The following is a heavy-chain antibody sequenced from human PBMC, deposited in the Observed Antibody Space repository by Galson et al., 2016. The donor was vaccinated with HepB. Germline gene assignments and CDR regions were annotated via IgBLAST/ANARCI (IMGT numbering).Heavy chain of an antibody. V-gene: IGHV4-39*01. CDR3: ARHFSWSRGQWLVGGTSWFDP. D-gene: IGHD6-19*01. CDR1: GGPLSSSSYY. CDR2: IYYSGST. Sequence: SETLSLTCTVSGGPLSSSSYYWGWIRQPPGKGLEWIGSIYYSGSTYYNPSLKTRVTISVDMSTNQFSLKLSSVTAADTAVYYCARHFSWSRGQWLVGGTSWFDPWGQGTLVTVSS. J-gene: IGHJ5*02.